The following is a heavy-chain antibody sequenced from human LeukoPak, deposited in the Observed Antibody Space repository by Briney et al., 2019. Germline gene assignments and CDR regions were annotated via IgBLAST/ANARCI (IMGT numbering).Heavy chain of an antibody. Sequence: GGSLRLSCAASGFTFNNYVMSWIRQAPGKGLEWVSGISSGAVSTYYADSVKGRFTISRDNSKATLFLQMNSLRVDDSAVYYCARSFGLDYWGQGALVTVSS. CDR3: ARSFGLDY. V-gene: IGHV3-23*01. CDR1: GFTFNNYV. CDR2: ISSGAVST. D-gene: IGHD2/OR15-2a*01. J-gene: IGHJ4*02.